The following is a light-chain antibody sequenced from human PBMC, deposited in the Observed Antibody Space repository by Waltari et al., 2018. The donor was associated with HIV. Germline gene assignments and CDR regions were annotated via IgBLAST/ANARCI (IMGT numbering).Light chain of an antibody. CDR2: DVS. V-gene: IGLV2-11*01. CDR3: CSYAGMYTWV. Sequence: QSSLTQPRSVSGSPGQSVTISCSGTSSDVGSYNYVSWYQQHPGKAPKGMIYDVSKRPSGVPDRFAGSKSGKTASLTISGLQAEDEADYYCCSYAGMYTWVFGGGTKLTVL. J-gene: IGLJ3*02. CDR1: SSDVGSYNY.